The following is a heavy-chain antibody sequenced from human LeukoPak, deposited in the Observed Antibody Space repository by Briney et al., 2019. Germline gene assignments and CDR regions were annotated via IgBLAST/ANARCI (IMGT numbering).Heavy chain of an antibody. D-gene: IGHD5-24*01. CDR3: AKSDEDLDFVY. V-gene: IGHV3-30*18. CDR2: ISYDGSNK. J-gene: IGHJ4*02. CDR1: GFTFSSYG. Sequence: GGSLRLSCAASGFTFSSYGMHWVRQAPGKGLEWVAVISYDGSNKYCADSVKGRFTISRDNSKNTLYLQMNSLRAEDTAVYYCAKSDEDLDFVYWGQGTLVTVSS.